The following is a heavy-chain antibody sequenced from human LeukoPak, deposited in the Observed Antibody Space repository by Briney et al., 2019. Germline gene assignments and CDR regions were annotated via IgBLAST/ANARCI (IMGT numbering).Heavy chain of an antibody. D-gene: IGHD5-24*01. V-gene: IGHV4-59*12. J-gene: IGHJ4*02. CDR1: GGSISSYY. CDR2: IYYSGST. CDR3: AIDRVDRGVVSDGYTDD. Sequence: SETLSLTWTVSGGSISSYYWSWIRQPPGKGLEWVGSIYYSGSTTYHPSLKSRVTISVEKSKNQLSLKRSSVTAAQTAVYYCAIDRVDRGVVSDGYTDDWSQGTLVTVSS.